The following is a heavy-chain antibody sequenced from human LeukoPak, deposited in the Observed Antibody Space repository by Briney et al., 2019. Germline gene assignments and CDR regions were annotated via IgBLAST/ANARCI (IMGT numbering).Heavy chain of an antibody. CDR2: IYSGGST. J-gene: IGHJ5*02. D-gene: IGHD3-3*01. Sequence: GSLRLSCAASGFTVSSNYMSWVRQAPGKGLEWVSVIYSGGSTYYADSVEGRFTISRDNSKNTLYLQMNSLRAEDTAVYYCAREVTIYDFWSGYYPGWFDPWGQGTLVTVSS. V-gene: IGHV3-53*01. CDR3: AREVTIYDFWSGYYPGWFDP. CDR1: GFTVSSNY.